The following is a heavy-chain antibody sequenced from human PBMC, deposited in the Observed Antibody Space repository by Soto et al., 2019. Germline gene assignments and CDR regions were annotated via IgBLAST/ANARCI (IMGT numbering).Heavy chain of an antibody. Sequence: GGSLRLSCAASGFTFSSYGMHWVRQAPGKGLEWVAVISYDGSNKYYADSVKGRFTISRDNSKNTLYLQMNSLRAEDTAVYYCAKDDSLTGYYSYYGMDVWGQGTTVTVSS. J-gene: IGHJ6*02. D-gene: IGHD3-9*01. CDR2: ISYDGSNK. CDR1: GFTFSSYG. V-gene: IGHV3-30*18. CDR3: AKDDSLTGYYSYYGMDV.